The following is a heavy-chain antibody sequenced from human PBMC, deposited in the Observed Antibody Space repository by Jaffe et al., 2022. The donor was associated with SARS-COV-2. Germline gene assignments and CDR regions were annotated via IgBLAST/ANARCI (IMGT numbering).Heavy chain of an antibody. CDR2: IYYSGST. Sequence: QLQLQESGPGLVKPSETLSLTCTVSGGSISSSSYYWGWIRQPPGKGLEWIGSIYYSGSTYYNPSLKSRVTISVDTSKNQFSLKLSSVTAADTAVYYCARGSTDLLMRPANWFDPWGQGTLVTVSS. D-gene: IGHD2-2*01. J-gene: IGHJ5*02. CDR1: GGSISSSSYY. V-gene: IGHV4-39*01. CDR3: ARGSTDLLMRPANWFDP.